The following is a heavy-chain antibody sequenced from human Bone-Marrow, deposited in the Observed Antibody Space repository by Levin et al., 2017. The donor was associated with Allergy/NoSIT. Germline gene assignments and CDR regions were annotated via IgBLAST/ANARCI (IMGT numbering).Heavy chain of an antibody. CDR1: GFTLSSYS. D-gene: IGHD5-12*01. Sequence: GGSLRLSCAASGFTLSSYSMNWVRQAPGKGLEWVSSISAGSHDTYYAASVKGRFTITRDNAKNSLYLQMNSLRAEDTAVYYCARGLEYSGLPWGQGTLVIVSS. J-gene: IGHJ5*02. CDR2: ISAGSHDT. CDR3: ARGLEYSGLP. V-gene: IGHV3-21*01.